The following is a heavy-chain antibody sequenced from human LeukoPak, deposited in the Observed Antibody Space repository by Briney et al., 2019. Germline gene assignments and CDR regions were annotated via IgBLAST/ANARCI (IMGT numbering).Heavy chain of an antibody. CDR1: GYSLTSYW. Sequence: GESLKISCKGSGYSLTSYWIGWVRQMTGKGLEWMGIIYPGDSDTRYSPSFQGQVTISADKSISTAYLQWSSLKASDTAMYYCARPREYSGSYYFDYWGQGTLVTVSS. D-gene: IGHD1-26*01. J-gene: IGHJ4*02. CDR3: ARPREYSGSYYFDY. V-gene: IGHV5-51*01. CDR2: IYPGDSDT.